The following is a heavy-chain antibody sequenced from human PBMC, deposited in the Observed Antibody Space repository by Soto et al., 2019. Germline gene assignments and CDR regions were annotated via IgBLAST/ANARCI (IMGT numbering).Heavy chain of an antibody. Sequence: QVQLQESGPGLVKPSQTLSLTCTVSGGSISSGDYYWSWIRQPPGKGLEWIGYIYYSGTTYYNPSLKSRVTISVDTSKNQFSLKLSSVTAADTAVYYCASRGTTNYCSGGSCYARGFDYWGQGTLVTVSS. CDR1: GGSISSGDYY. J-gene: IGHJ4*02. CDR2: IYYSGTT. V-gene: IGHV4-30-4*01. D-gene: IGHD2-15*01. CDR3: ASRGTTNYCSGGSCYARGFDY.